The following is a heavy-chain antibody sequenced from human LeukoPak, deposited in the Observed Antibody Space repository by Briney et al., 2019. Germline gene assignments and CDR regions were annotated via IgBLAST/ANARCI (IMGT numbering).Heavy chain of an antibody. CDR1: GGSNSSYY. CDR3: ARYYGSGENWIYP. V-gene: IGHV4-59*12. Sequence: PSETLSLTCTVSGGSNSSYYWSVIRQPPGKGLEWIGEVYDSGRSNYNPSLETRVTISLDKSKNQFSLKVNSVTAADTPVYYCARYYGSGENWIYPRGRGTLVTVSS. D-gene: IGHD3-10*01. J-gene: IGHJ5*02. CDR2: VYDSGRS.